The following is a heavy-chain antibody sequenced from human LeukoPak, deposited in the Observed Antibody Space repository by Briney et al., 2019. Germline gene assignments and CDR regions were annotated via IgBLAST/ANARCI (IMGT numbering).Heavy chain of an antibody. Sequence: ASVKVSCKASGYTFTGYYMHWVRQAPGQGLEWMGWINPNSGGTNYAQKFQGRVTMTRDTSISTAYMELSRLRSDDTAVYYCARDGSIAARPAYYYYMDVWGKGTTVTVSS. D-gene: IGHD6-6*01. CDR2: INPNSGGT. CDR3: ARDGSIAARPAYYYYMDV. J-gene: IGHJ6*03. CDR1: GYTFTGYY. V-gene: IGHV1-2*02.